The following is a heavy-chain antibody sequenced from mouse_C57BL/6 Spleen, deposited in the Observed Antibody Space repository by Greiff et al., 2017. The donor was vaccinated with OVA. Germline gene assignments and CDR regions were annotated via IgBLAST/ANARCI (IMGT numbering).Heavy chain of an antibody. Sequence: VQLQQSGAELVKPGASVKISCKASGYAFSSYWMNWVKQRPGKGLEWIGQIYPGDGDTNYNGKFKGKATLTADKSSSTAYMQLGSLTSEDSAVYFCASSNYFYAMDYWGQGTSVTVSS. V-gene: IGHV1-80*01. CDR1: GYAFSSYW. J-gene: IGHJ4*01. CDR2: IYPGDGDT. CDR3: ASSNYFYAMDY. D-gene: IGHD2-5*01.